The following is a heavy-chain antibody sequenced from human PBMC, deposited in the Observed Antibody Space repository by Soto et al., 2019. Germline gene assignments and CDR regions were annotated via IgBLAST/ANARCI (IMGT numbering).Heavy chain of an antibody. J-gene: IGHJ3*02. CDR2: ITKTGRST. Sequence: EVQLLEFGGGLVQPGGSLRLSCATSGFSFSNYGMNWVRQAPGKGLEWVSGITKTGRSTFIADSVRGRFTISRDNLKNIMYLQMNSLRVDDTALYYCTKDAEAYDFAFDKWGQGTMVTVTS. CDR1: GFSFSNYG. V-gene: IGHV3-23*01. CDR3: TKDAEAYDFAFDK. D-gene: IGHD3-3*01.